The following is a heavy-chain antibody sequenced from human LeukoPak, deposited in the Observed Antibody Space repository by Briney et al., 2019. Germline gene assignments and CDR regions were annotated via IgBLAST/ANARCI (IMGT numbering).Heavy chain of an antibody. CDR3: ASRTTRYNWNYGAFDI. D-gene: IGHD1-7*01. V-gene: IGHV5-51*01. J-gene: IGHJ3*02. Sequence: GESLKISCKGSGYSFTSYWIGWVRQMPGEGLEWMEIIYPGDSDTRYSPSFQGQVTISADKSISTAYLQWSSLKASDTAMYYCASRTTRYNWNYGAFDIWGQGTMVTVSS. CDR2: IYPGDSDT. CDR1: GYSFTSYW.